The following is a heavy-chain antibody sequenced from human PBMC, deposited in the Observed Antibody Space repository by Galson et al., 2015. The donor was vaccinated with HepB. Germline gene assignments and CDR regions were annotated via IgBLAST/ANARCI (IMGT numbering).Heavy chain of an antibody. D-gene: IGHD6-19*01. CDR1: GYTFTDYY. Sequence: SVKVSCKASGYTFTDYYIHWVRQAPGRGLEWMGRINPDSAATRSAQKFQGRVTMTRDTSVSTAYMELSRLKSDDTAVYYCARPLSGWWHLNWGQGTLVTVSS. CDR3: ARPLSGWWHLN. V-gene: IGHV1-2*06. J-gene: IGHJ4*02. CDR2: INPDSAAT.